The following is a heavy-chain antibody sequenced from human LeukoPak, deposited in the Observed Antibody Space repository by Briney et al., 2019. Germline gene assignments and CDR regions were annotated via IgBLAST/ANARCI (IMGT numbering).Heavy chain of an antibody. D-gene: IGHD3-9*01. J-gene: IGHJ4*02. CDR2: VSYDGSNK. CDR1: GCTVRSYA. CDR3: ASLGYFDWLSEEFDY. Sequence: PGGALRLSCAASGCTVRSYAMHWVRQPPGKEGEGVAVVSYDGSNKYYAASVKGRFTISRDNSKNPLYLQMNSLRAEDTAMYYCASLGYFDWLSEEFDYCGQGPLVPVSS. V-gene: IGHV3-30*04.